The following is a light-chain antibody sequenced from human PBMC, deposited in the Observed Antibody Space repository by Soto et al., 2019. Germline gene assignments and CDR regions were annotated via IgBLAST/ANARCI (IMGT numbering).Light chain of an antibody. V-gene: IGKV3-11*01. J-gene: IGKJ3*01. Sequence: EIVLTQSPTTLSLSPGERDTLSCRASQSVSNYFAWYQQKPGQAPRLLIYDACTRAADIPASFSCSGSVTVFTLTIYCLYPDDFAGYYCQQLTDWPLTSASETKVDIK. CDR3: QQLTDWPLT. CDR1: QSVSNY. CDR2: DAC.